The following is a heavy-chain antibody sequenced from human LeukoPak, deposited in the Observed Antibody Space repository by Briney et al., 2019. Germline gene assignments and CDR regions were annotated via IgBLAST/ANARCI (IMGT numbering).Heavy chain of an antibody. D-gene: IGHD5-24*01. Sequence: SETLSLTCTVSGDSISSSSYYWGWIRQPPGKGLEWVGSTHYSGSTYYSPSLKSRATISVDTSKNQFSLKLSSVTASDTAVYYCARHDGYTNFDYWGQGTLATVSS. CDR2: THYSGST. CDR3: ARHDGYTNFDY. V-gene: IGHV4-39*01. J-gene: IGHJ4*02. CDR1: GDSISSSSYY.